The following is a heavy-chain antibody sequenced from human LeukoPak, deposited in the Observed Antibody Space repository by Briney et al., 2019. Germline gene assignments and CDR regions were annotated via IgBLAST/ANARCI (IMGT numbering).Heavy chain of an antibody. CDR3: ARGNSGWFDDNWFDP. J-gene: IGHJ5*02. D-gene: IGHD6-19*01. V-gene: IGHV4-39*07. CDR2: IYYSGTT. Sequence: SETLSLTCTVSGGSISSRTYYWGWIRQPPGKGLEWIGTIYYSGTTYYNPSLKSRVTISLDTSKNQFSLKLSSVTAADTAIYYCARGNSGWFDDNWFDPWGQGTLVTVSS. CDR1: GGSISSRTYY.